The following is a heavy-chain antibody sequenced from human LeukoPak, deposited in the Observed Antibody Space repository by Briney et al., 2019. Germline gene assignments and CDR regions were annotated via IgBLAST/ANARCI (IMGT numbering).Heavy chain of an antibody. D-gene: IGHD5-18*01. Sequence: GGSLRLSCAASGFTFSDYYMSWIRQAPGKGLEWVSYISSSGSTIYYADSVKGRFTISRDNAKNSLYLQMNSLRAEDTAVYYCGKTTVGYSSGQKPAWPVDYWGQGTLVTVSS. V-gene: IGHV3-11*01. J-gene: IGHJ4*02. CDR1: GFTFSDYY. CDR2: ISSSGSTI. CDR3: GKTTVGYSSGQKPAWPVDY.